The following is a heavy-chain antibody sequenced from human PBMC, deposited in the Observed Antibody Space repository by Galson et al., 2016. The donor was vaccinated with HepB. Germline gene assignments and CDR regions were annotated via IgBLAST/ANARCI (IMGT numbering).Heavy chain of an antibody. CDR2: ISSSSSYI. V-gene: IGHV3-21*01. D-gene: IGHD3-3*01. Sequence: LRLSCAASGFTFSSYSMNWVRQAPGQGLEWVSSISSSSSYIYYADSVKGRFTISRDNAKNSLYLQMNSLRAEDTAVYYCARVGALRFLEYGMDVWGQGTTVTVSS. CDR3: ARVGALRFLEYGMDV. J-gene: IGHJ6*02. CDR1: GFTFSSYS.